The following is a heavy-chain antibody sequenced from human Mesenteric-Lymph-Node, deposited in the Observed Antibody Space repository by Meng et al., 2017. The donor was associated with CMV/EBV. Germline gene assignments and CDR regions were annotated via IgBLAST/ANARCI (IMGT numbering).Heavy chain of an antibody. CDR3: ARQITVLYGSGNYLPDY. CDR1: GGSISSYY. CDR2: ISHSGTT. Sequence: SETLSLTCTVSGGSISSYYWSWIRQPPGKGLEWIGEISHSGTTYYNPSLKSRVTISVDTSKNQFSLKLSSVTAADTAVYYCARQITVLYGSGNYLPDYWGQGTLVTVSS. D-gene: IGHD3-10*01. V-gene: IGHV4-59*04. J-gene: IGHJ4*02.